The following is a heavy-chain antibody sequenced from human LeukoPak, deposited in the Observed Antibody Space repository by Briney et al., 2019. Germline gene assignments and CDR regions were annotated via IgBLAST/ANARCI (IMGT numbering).Heavy chain of an antibody. CDR1: GGSVSSGSYY. CDR3: ARVTHSSGWLRALYYYYGMDV. J-gene: IGHJ6*02. CDR2: IYYSGST. D-gene: IGHD6-19*01. Sequence: SGTLSLTCTVSGGSVSSGSYYWSWIRQPPGKGLEWIGYIYYSGSTNYNPSLKSRVTISVDTSKNQFSLKLSSVTAADTAVYYCARVTHSSGWLRALYYYYGMDVWGQGTTVTVSS. V-gene: IGHV4-61*01.